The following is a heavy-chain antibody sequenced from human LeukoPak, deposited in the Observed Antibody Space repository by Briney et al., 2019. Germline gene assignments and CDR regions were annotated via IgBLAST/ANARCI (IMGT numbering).Heavy chain of an antibody. J-gene: IGHJ6*04. Sequence: ASVKVSCKASGYTFTSYGISWVRQAPGQGLEWMGWISAYNGNTNYAQKLQSRVTMTTDTSTSTAYMELRSLRSDDTAVYYCARLYGSGSYLNGDYYYYGMDVWGKGTTVTVSS. D-gene: IGHD3-10*01. CDR3: ARLYGSGSYLNGDYYYYGMDV. V-gene: IGHV1-18*04. CDR1: GYTFTSYG. CDR2: ISAYNGNT.